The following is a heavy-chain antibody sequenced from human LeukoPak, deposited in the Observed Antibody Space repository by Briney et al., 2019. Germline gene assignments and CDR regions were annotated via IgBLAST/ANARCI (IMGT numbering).Heavy chain of an antibody. CDR2: IIPIFGTA. CDR1: GGTFSSYA. J-gene: IGHJ3*02. V-gene: IGHV1-69*05. CDR3: ARERTGIAARPGAFDI. Sequence: SVKVSCKASGGTFSSYAISWVRQAPGQGLEWMGGIIPIFGTANYAQKFQGRVTITTDESTSTAYMELSSLRSEDTAVYYCARERTGIAARPGAFDIWGQGTMVTVSS. D-gene: IGHD6-13*01.